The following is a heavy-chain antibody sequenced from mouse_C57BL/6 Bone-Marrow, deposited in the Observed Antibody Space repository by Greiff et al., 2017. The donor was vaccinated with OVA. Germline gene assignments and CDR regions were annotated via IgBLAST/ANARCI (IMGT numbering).Heavy chain of an antibody. CDR2: IFPRDGST. D-gene: IGHD1-1*01. CDR3: AILGYYGSSYAMDY. CDR1: GYTFTSYD. Sequence: VQLQQSGPELVKPGASVKLSCKASGYTFTSYDINWVKQRPGQGLEWIGWIFPRDGSTKYNEKFKGKATLTVDTASSTAYSELHSLTSEDAAVYFCAILGYYGSSYAMDYWGQGTSVTVSS. J-gene: IGHJ4*01. V-gene: IGHV1-85*01.